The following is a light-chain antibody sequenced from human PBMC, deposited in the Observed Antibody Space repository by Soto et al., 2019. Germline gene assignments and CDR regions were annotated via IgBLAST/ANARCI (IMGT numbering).Light chain of an antibody. J-gene: IGLJ1*01. CDR1: SSDVGGYNY. CDR2: HVS. V-gene: IGLV2-14*01. Sequence: QSALTQPASVSGSHGQSITISCTGTSSDVGGYNYVSWYQQHPAKVPKLMIYHVSNRPSGVSDRFSGSKSGNTASLTISGLQAEDEADYYCYSYTTSSTYVFGTGTKVTVL. CDR3: YSYTTSSTYV.